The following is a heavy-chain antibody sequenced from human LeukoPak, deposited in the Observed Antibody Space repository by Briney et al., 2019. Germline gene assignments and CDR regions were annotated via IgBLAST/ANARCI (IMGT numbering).Heavy chain of an antibody. D-gene: IGHD3-22*01. V-gene: IGHV4-61*01. CDR1: GGSVSSGSYY. CDR3: ARGTYYYDSSGYYLDY. Sequence: SETLSLTCTVSGGSVSSGSYYWSWIRQPPGKGLEWIGYIYYSGSTNYNPSLKSRVTISVDTSKNQFSLKLSSVTAADTAVYYCARGTYYYDSSGYYLDYWGQGTLVTVSS. CDR2: IYYSGST. J-gene: IGHJ4*02.